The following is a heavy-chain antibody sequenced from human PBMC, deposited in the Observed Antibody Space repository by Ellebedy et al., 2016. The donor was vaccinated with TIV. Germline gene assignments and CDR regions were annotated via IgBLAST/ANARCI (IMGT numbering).Heavy chain of an antibody. CDR1: GYTFTSYD. D-gene: IGHD2-15*01. V-gene: IGHV1-8*01. J-gene: IGHJ4*02. Sequence: AASVKVSCKASGYTFTSYDINWVRQATGQGLEWMGWMNPDSGNTAYAQKFQGRVSMTRNTSISTAYLELSNLRPDDTAVYYCARGIRMPSDYWGQGTLVTVSS. CDR2: MNPDSGNT. CDR3: ARGIRMPSDY.